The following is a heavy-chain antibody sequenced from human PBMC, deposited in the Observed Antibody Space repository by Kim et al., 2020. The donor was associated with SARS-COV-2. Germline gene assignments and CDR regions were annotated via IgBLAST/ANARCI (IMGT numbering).Heavy chain of an antibody. CDR2: INRNSDST. J-gene: IGHJ1*01. CDR1: GFTFGDYC. CDR3: VRGNVGVAFAL. V-gene: IGHV3-20*01. Sequence: GGSLRLSCAASGFTFGDYCMSWVRQAPGKGLEWVSGINRNSDSTGYVDSVKGRFTISRDNAKNSLYLQMNSLRAEDTAVYHCVRGNVGVAFALCGQG. D-gene: IGHD2-21*01.